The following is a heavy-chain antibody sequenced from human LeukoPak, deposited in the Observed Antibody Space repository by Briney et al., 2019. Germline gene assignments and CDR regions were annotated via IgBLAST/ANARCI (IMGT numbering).Heavy chain of an antibody. CDR2: ISAYNGNT. D-gene: IGHD2-21*01. V-gene: IGHV1-18*01. CDR3: ARHDCGGDCYPSTYYYYYMDV. J-gene: IGHJ6*03. Sequence: GASVKVSCKASGYTFTSYGISWVRQAPGQGLEWMGWISAYNGNTNYAQKLQGRVTMTTDTSTSTAYMELSSLRSEDTAVYYCARHDCGGDCYPSTYYYYYMDVWGKGTTVTVSS. CDR1: GYTFTSYG.